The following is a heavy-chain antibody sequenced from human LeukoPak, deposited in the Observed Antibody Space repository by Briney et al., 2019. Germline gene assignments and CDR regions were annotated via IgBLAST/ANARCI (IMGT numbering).Heavy chain of an antibody. D-gene: IGHD1-14*01. V-gene: IGHV3-33*01. J-gene: IGHJ4*02. CDR1: GFTLSSYG. CDR3: ARHREGNDY. Sequence: GGSLRLSCEASGFTLSSYGMHWVRQAPGKGLEWVALIWYDGSNKYYADSVKGRFTISRDNSKNTLSLQLSSLRAEDTAVYYCARHREGNDYWGQGTLVTVSS. CDR2: IWYDGSNK.